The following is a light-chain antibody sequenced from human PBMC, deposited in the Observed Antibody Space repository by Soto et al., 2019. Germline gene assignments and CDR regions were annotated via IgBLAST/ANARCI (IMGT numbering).Light chain of an antibody. J-gene: IGKJ4*01. Sequence: DIQMTQSPSSLSASVGDTVTISCRASQGIGNSLAWYQQKPGRVPKLLIYNTLTLESGVPSRFSGSGSGTDFTLTICRLQPEDCATYYCQKCDSAPLTFGGGTKVEIK. V-gene: IGKV1-27*01. CDR1: QGIGNS. CDR2: NTL. CDR3: QKCDSAPLT.